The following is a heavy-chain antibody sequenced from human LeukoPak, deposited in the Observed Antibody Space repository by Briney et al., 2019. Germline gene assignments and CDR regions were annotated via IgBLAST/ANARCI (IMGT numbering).Heavy chain of an antibody. CDR3: ARVSKPGWFDYYYMDV. D-gene: IGHD3-10*01. CDR1: GFTFSTYN. J-gene: IGHJ6*03. Sequence: GGSLRLSCAASGFTFSTYNMNWVRQAPGKGLEWVSAISGSGGSTYYADSVKGRFTISRDNSKNTLYLQMDNLRFEDTAVYYCARVSKPGWFDYYYMDVWGKGTTVIVSS. CDR2: ISGSGGST. V-gene: IGHV3-23*01.